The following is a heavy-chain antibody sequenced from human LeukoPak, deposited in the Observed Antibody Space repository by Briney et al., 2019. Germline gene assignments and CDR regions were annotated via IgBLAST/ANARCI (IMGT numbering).Heavy chain of an antibody. CDR2: INHSGST. CDR3: ARLGYSYGRTY. J-gene: IGHJ4*02. V-gene: IGHV4-38-2*02. D-gene: IGHD5-18*01. CDR1: GYSIRSGYY. Sequence: ASETLSLTCTVSGYSIRSGYYWGWIRQPPGKGLEWIGEINHSGSTNYNPSLKSRVTISVDTSKNQFSLKLSSVTAADTAVYYCARLGYSYGRTYWGQGTLVTVSS.